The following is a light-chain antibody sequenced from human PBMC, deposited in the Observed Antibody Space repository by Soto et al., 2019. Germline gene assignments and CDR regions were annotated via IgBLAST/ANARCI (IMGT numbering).Light chain of an antibody. V-gene: IGKV4-1*01. Sequence: DIVMTQSPDSLAVSLGERATINCKSSQSGLYSSNNKNYLAWYQQKPGQPPKLLIYWASTRESGVPDRFSGSWSGTDFTLTISSLQAEDVAVYYCQQYYSTPTYTFGQGTKLEIK. J-gene: IGKJ2*01. CDR1: QSGLYSSNNKNY. CDR3: QQYYSTPTYT. CDR2: WAS.